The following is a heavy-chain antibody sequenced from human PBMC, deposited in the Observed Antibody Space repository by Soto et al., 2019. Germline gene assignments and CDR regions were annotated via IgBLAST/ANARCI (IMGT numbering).Heavy chain of an antibody. V-gene: IGHV5-10-1*01. Sequence: PGESLKISCKGSGYSFTIYWISWVRQMPGKGLEWMGRIDPSDSYTNYSPSFQGHVTISADKSISTAYLQWSSLKASDTAMYYCARSGWHHRHYYYYGMDVWGQGTTVTVSS. D-gene: IGHD2-15*01. CDR2: IDPSDSYT. J-gene: IGHJ6*02. CDR1: GYSFTIYW. CDR3: ARSGWHHRHYYYYGMDV.